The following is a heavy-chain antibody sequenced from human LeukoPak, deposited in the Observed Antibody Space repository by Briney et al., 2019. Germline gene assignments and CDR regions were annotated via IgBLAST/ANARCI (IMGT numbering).Heavy chain of an antibody. CDR1: GYSFTSYW. J-gene: IGHJ1*01. CDR2: IYPGDSHT. CDR3: ARRGARWFNAEYFQH. Sequence: GESLKISCKGSGYSFTSYWIGWVRQMPGKDLEGMGIIYPGDSHTRYSPSFQGQVTISADKSISTAYLQWSSLKASDTAMYYCARRGARWFNAEYFQHWGQGTLVTVSS. D-gene: IGHD1-26*01. V-gene: IGHV5-51*01.